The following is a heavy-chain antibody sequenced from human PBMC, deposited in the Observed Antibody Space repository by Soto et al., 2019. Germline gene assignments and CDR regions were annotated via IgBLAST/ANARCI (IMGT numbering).Heavy chain of an antibody. CDR2: IYWDDDK. Sequence: QITLKESGPTLVKPTQTLTLTCTFSGFSLSTSGVGVGWVRQPPGKALEWLTLIYWDDDKRYSPSLESRLNITKDTSKNQVVLTMTNIDPVDTATYYCAHRRRYNSTWYMGFDYWGQGTLFTVSS. J-gene: IGHJ4*02. D-gene: IGHD6-13*01. CDR3: AHRRRYNSTWYMGFDY. CDR1: GFSLSTSGVG. V-gene: IGHV2-5*02.